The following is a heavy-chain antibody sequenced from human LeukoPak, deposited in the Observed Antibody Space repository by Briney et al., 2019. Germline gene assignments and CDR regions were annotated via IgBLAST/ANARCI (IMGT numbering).Heavy chain of an antibody. CDR3: ANINDYGDYTPDY. J-gene: IGHJ4*02. D-gene: IGHD4-17*01. CDR1: GFTFSNYD. CDR2: IGTAGDI. V-gene: IGHV3-13*01. Sequence: GGSLRLSCAASGFTFSNYDMHWVRQATGKGLEWVSGIGTAGDIYYPGSVKGRFTISRENAKNSLYLQMNSLRAGDTAVYYCANINDYGDYTPDYWGQGTLVTVSS.